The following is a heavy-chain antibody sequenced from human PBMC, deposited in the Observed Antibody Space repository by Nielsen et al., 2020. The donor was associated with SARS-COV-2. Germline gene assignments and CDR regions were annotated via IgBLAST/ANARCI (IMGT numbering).Heavy chain of an antibody. CDR3: ARDNWGRMDV. CDR2: IYTDGST. Sequence: GESLKISCGASGFTISSSFMSRGRQAAGEGLDLVSVIYTDGSTSHADSVKGRFTISRDNSKNTLYLQMNSLRAEDTAVYYCARDNWGRMDVWGQGTTVTVSS. CDR1: GFTISSSF. V-gene: IGHV3-66*01. J-gene: IGHJ6*02. D-gene: IGHD7-27*01.